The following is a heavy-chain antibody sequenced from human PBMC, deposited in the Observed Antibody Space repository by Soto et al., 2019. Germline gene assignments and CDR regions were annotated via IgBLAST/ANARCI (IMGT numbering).Heavy chain of an antibody. D-gene: IGHD1-20*01. CDR2: IYHNGNT. Sequence: SETLSLTCTVSGGSISSYYWSWIRQPPGKGLEWIGYIYHNGNTNYNPSLKSRVTISVDTSKNHFSLNLRSVTAADTAVYYCARNNWNDVFWFDPWRQGILVTVST. CDR1: GGSISSYY. V-gene: IGHV4-59*01. CDR3: ARNNWNDVFWFDP. J-gene: IGHJ5*02.